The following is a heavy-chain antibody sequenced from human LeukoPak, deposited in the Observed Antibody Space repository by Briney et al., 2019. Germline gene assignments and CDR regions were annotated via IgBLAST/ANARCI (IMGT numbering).Heavy chain of an antibody. CDR2: IYYSGST. V-gene: IGHV4-59*11. CDR1: GGSISSHY. Sequence: SETLSLTCTVSGGSISSHYWSWIRQPPGKGLEWIGYIYYSGSTNYNPSLKSRVTISVDTSKNQFSLKLSSVTAADTAVYYCARTVGPYYYGSGSYFPYYFDYWGQGTLVTVSS. J-gene: IGHJ4*02. D-gene: IGHD3-10*01. CDR3: ARTVGPYYYGSGSYFPYYFDY.